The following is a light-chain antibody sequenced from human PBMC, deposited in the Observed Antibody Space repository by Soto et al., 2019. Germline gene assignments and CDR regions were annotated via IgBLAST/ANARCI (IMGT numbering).Light chain of an antibody. V-gene: IGLV2-23*01. CDR1: ISDVGRYYL. J-gene: IGLJ3*02. CDR2: EGS. Sequence: QSALTQPASVSGSPGQSITISCTGTISDVGRYYLVSWYQQHPGKAPKLMIYEGSKRPSGVSSRFSGSKSGNTASLTISGLQAEDEADYYCCSYAGSSTSWVFGGGTKLTVL. CDR3: CSYAGSSTSWV.